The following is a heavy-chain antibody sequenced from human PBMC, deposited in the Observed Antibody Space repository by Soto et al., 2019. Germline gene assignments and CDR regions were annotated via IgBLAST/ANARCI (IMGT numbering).Heavy chain of an antibody. CDR2: ISYDGSNK. D-gene: IGHD3-22*01. CDR1: GFTFSSYG. Sequence: QVQLVESGGGVVQPGRSLRLSCAASGFTFSSYGMHWVRQAPGKGLEWVAVISYDGSNKYYADCVKGRFTISRDNSKNTLYLQMNSLRAEDTAVYYCANCPDYYDSRYYYYGMDVWGQGTTVTVSS. V-gene: IGHV3-30*18. CDR3: ANCPDYYDSRYYYYGMDV. J-gene: IGHJ6*02.